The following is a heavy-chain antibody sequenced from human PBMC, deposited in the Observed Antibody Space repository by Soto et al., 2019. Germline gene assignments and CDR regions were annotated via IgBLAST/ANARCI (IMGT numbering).Heavy chain of an antibody. CDR2: INHSGST. CDR3: ARAKPRIRLLEWLLGLGWFGP. J-gene: IGHJ5*02. Sequence: TLSLTCTVSGCSISSSSYYWGWIRQPPGKGLEWIGSINHSGSTNYNPSLKSRVTISVDTSKNQFSLKLSSVTAADTAVYYCARAKPRIRLLEWLLGLGWFGPWVQGTLVTVSS. D-gene: IGHD3-3*01. CDR1: GCSISSSSYY. V-gene: IGHV4-39*07.